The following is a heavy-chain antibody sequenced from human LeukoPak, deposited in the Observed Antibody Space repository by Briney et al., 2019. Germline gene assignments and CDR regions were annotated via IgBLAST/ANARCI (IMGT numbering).Heavy chain of an antibody. CDR1: GFTFSHYG. CDR3: AKSLGDYYDSSGYYYDY. D-gene: IGHD3-22*01. Sequence: GGSLRLSCAASGFTFSHYGMHWVRQAPGKGLEWVSSINSGDSTYYADSVKGRFTISRDNSKNTLYLQMNSLRAEDTAVYYCAKSLGDYYDSSGYYYDYWGQGTLVTVSS. CDR2: INSGDST. V-gene: IGHV3-23*01. J-gene: IGHJ4*02.